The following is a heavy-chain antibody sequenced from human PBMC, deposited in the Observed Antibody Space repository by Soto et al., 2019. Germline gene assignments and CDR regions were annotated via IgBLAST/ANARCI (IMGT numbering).Heavy chain of an antibody. CDR2: IYYSGST. CDR3: ARARAAAGYYYYYGMDV. CDR1: GGSISSYY. D-gene: IGHD6-13*01. Sequence: SETLSLTCTVSGGSISSYYWSWIRQPPGKGLEWIGYIYYSGSTNYNPSLKSRVTISVDTSKNQFSLKLSSVTAADTAVYYCARARAAAGYYYYYGMDVWGQGTTVTVSS. J-gene: IGHJ6*02. V-gene: IGHV4-59*01.